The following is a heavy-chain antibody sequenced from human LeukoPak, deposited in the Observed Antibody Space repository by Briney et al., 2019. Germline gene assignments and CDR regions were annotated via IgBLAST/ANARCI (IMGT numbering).Heavy chain of an antibody. CDR3: ARGFHRYNYDSGAYSVY. D-gene: IGHD3-22*01. CDR1: GFIFTSYS. CDR2: ISSSSSTI. V-gene: IGHV3-48*01. Sequence: PGGSLRLSCAASGFIFTSYSMNWVRQAPGKGLEWISYISSSSSTIYYADSVRGRFTISRDNARNSLYLQMNSLRAEDTAVYYCARGFHRYNYDSGAYSVYWGQGTLVTASS. J-gene: IGHJ4*02.